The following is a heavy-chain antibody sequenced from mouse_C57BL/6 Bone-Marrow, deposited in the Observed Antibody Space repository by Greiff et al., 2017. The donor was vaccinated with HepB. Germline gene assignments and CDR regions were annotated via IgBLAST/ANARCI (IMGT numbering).Heavy chain of an antibody. CDR1: GYTFTSYG. CDR3: ARCRYSNLGAY. CDR2: IYPRSGNT. J-gene: IGHJ3*01. V-gene: IGHV1-81*01. Sequence: VKVVESGAELARPGASVKLSCKASGYTFTSYGISWVKQRTGQGLEWIGEIYPRSGNTYYNEKFKGKATLTADKSSSTAYMELRSLTSEDSAVYVCARCRYSNLGAYWGQGTLVTVSA. D-gene: IGHD2-5*01.